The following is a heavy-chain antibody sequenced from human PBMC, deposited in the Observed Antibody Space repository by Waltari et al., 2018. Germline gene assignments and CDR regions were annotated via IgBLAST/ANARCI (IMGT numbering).Heavy chain of an antibody. V-gene: IGHV4-34*02. CDR3: AREVRLNSYYYAMDV. J-gene: IGHJ6*02. CDR2: INHSGST. CDR1: GGSFSNYY. D-gene: IGHD4-17*01. Sequence: QVQLQQWGAGLLKPSETLSVTCTVYGGSFSNYYWTWIRQSPGKGLEWIGEINHSGSTIDNPSLKSRVSISVETSKNQFSLKLSFVSAADTAVYYCAREVRLNSYYYAMDVWGQGTTVTVSS.